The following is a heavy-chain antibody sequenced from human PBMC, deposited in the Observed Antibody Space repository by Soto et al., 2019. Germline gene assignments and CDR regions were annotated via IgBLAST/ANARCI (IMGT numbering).Heavy chain of an antibody. D-gene: IGHD3-22*01. CDR1: GGTFSSYA. V-gene: IGHV1-69*13. CDR2: IIPIFGTA. Sequence: GASVKVSCKASGGTFSSYAISCVRQAPGQGLEWMGGIIPIFGTANYAQKFQGRVTITADESTSTAYMGLSSLRSEDTAVYYCARDGPEAQIYYYDSSGYYHHDAFDIWGQGTMVTVSS. J-gene: IGHJ3*02. CDR3: ARDGPEAQIYYYDSSGYYHHDAFDI.